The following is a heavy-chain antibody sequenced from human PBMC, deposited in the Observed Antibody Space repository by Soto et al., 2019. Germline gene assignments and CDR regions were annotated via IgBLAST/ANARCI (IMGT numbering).Heavy chain of an antibody. CDR1: GYTFTYYT. V-gene: IGHV1-3*05. D-gene: IGHD3-22*01. J-gene: IGHJ4*02. CDR2: INAGDGNT. Sequence: QVKLVQSGAEEKKPGASVTVSCKASGYTFTYYTVHWARKAPGQRLEWMGWINAGDGNTKYSPNFQGRVTITKDTYESKVYMELSSLRSEDTDVYFCTRDYYDSSGYYPKFDYWGQGTLVTVSS. CDR3: TRDYYDSSGYYPKFDY.